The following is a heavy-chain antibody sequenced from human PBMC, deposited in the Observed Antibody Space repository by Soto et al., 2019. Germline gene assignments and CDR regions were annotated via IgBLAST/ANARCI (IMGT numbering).Heavy chain of an antibody. CDR2: INHSGSA. V-gene: IGHV4-34*01. Sequence: SGSLSLTCASYGGTVRVSVCTWICQTPGKGLQWIGQINHSGSANYNPSLKSRVAISVHTSNNQFSLELSSLTAADTAMYYCARHFDYDSLGDFFDYWGQGALVTVSS. J-gene: IGHJ4*02. D-gene: IGHD5-12*01. CDR1: GGTVRVSV. CDR3: ARHFDYDSLGDFFDY.